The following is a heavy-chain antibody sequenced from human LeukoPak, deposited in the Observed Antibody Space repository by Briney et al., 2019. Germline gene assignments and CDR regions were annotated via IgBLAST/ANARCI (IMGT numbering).Heavy chain of an antibody. J-gene: IGHJ4*02. V-gene: IGHV4-34*01. CDR3: SRGRAYFD. CDR2: INHSGST. CDR1: GGFFCGYY. D-gene: IGHD3-9*01. Sequence: SETLSLTCAVYGGFFCGYYWSWIRQPPGKGLEWIGEINHSGSTNYNPSLKSRVTISQDTSKNQFSLRLSSVTAADTAVYYCSRGRAYFDWGQGTLVTVSS.